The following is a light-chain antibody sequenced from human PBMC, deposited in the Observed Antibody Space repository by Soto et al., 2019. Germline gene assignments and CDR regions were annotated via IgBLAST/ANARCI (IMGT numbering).Light chain of an antibody. CDR1: QSVSSSY. V-gene: IGKV3-20*01. Sequence: EIVLTQSPGTLSLSPGERATLSCRASQSVSSSYLAWYQQKPRQAPRLLIYGASSRATGIPDRFSGSGSGTDFTLTISRLEPEDFAVYYCQPYGSSSWTFGQGTKVEIK. CDR2: GAS. CDR3: QPYGSSSWT. J-gene: IGKJ1*01.